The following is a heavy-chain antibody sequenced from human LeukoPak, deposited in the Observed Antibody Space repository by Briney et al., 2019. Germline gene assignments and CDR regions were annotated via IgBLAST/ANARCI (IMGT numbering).Heavy chain of an antibody. D-gene: IGHD4-17*01. J-gene: IGHJ6*03. CDR1: GYTFTSYG. CDR3: ARGGLTVTTIYYYYYMDV. Sequence: ASVKVSCKASGYTFTSYGITWVRQAPGQGLEWMGWINTYNGNTNYAQKFQGRVTMTRNTSITTAYMELSSPRSEDTAVYYCARGGLTVTTIYYYYYMDVWGKGTTVTISS. V-gene: IGHV1-8*01. CDR2: INTYNGNT.